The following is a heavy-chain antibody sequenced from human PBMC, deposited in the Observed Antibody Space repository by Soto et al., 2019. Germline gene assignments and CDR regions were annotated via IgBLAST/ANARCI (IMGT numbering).Heavy chain of an antibody. CDR1: GGSINNHY. J-gene: IGHJ4*02. CDR2: IDYTGAT. D-gene: IGHD7-27*01. CDR3: ARANWYFDY. V-gene: IGHV4-59*11. Sequence: QVQLQESGPGLVKPSETLSLTCTVSGGSINNHYWSWIRQPPGKGLEWIGYIDYTGATNYSPYVASRVTISVDTSKNQFHRKLTSLTAADTALYYCARANWYFDYWGQGTLVTVSS.